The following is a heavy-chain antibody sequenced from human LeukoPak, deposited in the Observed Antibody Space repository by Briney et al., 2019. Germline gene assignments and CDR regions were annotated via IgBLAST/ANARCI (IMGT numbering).Heavy chain of an antibody. CDR1: GITLSNYG. D-gene: IGHD6-19*01. Sequence: GGSLRLSCAVSGITLSNYGVSWVRQAPGKAREWVAGISDSGGSTKYADSVKGRFTISRDNPNNTLYLQMNSLRAEDTAVYYCATWYSSGWTDYFDYWGQGTLVTVSS. CDR3: ATWYSSGWTDYFDY. CDR2: ISDSGGST. V-gene: IGHV3-23*01. J-gene: IGHJ4*02.